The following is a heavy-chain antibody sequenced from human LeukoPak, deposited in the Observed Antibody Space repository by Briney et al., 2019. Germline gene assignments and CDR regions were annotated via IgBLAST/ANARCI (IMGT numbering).Heavy chain of an antibody. J-gene: IGHJ4*02. CDR1: GFTFSSYA. V-gene: IGHV3-23*01. CDR3: AKVRDGYNTWAFDY. D-gene: IGHD5-12*01. Sequence: GGSLRLSCAASGFTFSSYAMSWVRQAPGKGLEWVSAISGSGGSTYYADSVKGRFTISRDNSKNTLYLQMNSLRAEDTAAYYCAKVRDGYNTWAFDYWGQGTLVTVSS. CDR2: ISGSGGST.